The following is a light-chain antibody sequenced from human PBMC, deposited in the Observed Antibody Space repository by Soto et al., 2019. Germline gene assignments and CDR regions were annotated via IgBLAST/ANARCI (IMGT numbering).Light chain of an antibody. Sequence: ETVLTQSPATLSLSPGERATLSCRASQSVTNYLAWYQQKPGQAPRLLIYDASNRATGVPDRFSGSGSGTDFTLTISSLEPEDFPVYYCQQRSDWPPFTFGPGTKVDIK. CDR2: DAS. CDR3: QQRSDWPPFT. CDR1: QSVTNY. V-gene: IGKV3-11*01. J-gene: IGKJ3*01.